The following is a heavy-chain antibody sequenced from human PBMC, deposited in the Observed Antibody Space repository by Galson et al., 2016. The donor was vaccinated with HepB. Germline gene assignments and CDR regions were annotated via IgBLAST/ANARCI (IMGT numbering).Heavy chain of an antibody. CDR2: ISGDGNIN. CDR3: TGGSHWLTWADF. Sequence: SLRLSCAASGLTFNNYGFHWVRQAPGEGLEWVALISGDGNINMYAQSVRDRVSIPRDESKNTVYLKMNSQGIEDTAVYYCTGGSHWLTWADFWGQGTRVSVS. V-gene: IGHV3-30*03. CDR1: GLTFNNYG. J-gene: IGHJ4*02. D-gene: IGHD3-9*01.